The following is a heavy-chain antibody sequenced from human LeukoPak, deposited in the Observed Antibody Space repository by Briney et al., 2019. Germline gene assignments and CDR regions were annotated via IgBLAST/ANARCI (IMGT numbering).Heavy chain of an antibody. Sequence: GGSLRLSCAASGFTVSSNYMSWVRQAPGKGLEWVSVIYSGGSTYYADSVKGRFTISRDNSKNTLYLQMNSLRAEDPAVYYCARDGGPETGNPHWYFDLWGRGTLVTVSS. CDR1: GFTVSSNY. D-gene: IGHD1-1*01. J-gene: IGHJ2*01. CDR3: ARDGGPETGNPHWYFDL. CDR2: IYSGGST. V-gene: IGHV3-66*01.